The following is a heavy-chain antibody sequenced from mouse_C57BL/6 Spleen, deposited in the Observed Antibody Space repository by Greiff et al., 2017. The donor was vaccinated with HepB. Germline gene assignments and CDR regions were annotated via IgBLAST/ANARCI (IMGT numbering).Heavy chain of an antibody. CDR3: ARRHYDSNLYYAMDY. D-gene: IGHD2-5*01. V-gene: IGHV1-69*01. CDR2: IDPSDSYT. Sequence: QVQLQQPGAELVMPGASVKLSCKASGYTFTSYWMHWVKQRPGQGLEWIGEIDPSDSYTNYNQKFKGKSTLTVDKSSSTAYMQLSSLTSEDSAVYYCARRHYDSNLYYAMDYWGQGTSVTVSS. CDR1: GYTFTSYW. J-gene: IGHJ4*01.